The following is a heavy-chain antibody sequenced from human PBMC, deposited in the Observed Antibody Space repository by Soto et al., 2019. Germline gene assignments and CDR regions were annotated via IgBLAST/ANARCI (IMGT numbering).Heavy chain of an antibody. J-gene: IGHJ4*02. CDR3: ARDPGGSYDY. Sequence: EVQLLESGGGFVQPGGSLRLSCAASGTTFSNYAMSWVRQTPGKGLEWVSTISDSGENTNYADSVKGRFTISRDNSKNTLYLQMNSLRAEDTAIYYCARDPGGSYDYWGQGTLVTVSS. CDR1: GTTFSNYA. V-gene: IGHV3-23*01. D-gene: IGHD1-26*01. CDR2: ISDSGENT.